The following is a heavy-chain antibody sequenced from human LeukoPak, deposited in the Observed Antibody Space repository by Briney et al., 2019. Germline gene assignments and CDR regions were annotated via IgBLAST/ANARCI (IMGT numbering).Heavy chain of an antibody. D-gene: IGHD6-19*01. CDR3: AKDGDIAVAGTTAEYFQH. Sequence: GGSLRLSCAASGFTFSSYAMSWVRQAPGKGLEWVSAISGSGGSTYYADSEKGRFTISRDNSKSTLYLQMNSLRAEDTAVYYCAKDGDIAVAGTTAEYFQHWGQGTLVTVSS. CDR1: GFTFSSYA. J-gene: IGHJ1*01. V-gene: IGHV3-23*01. CDR2: ISGSGGST.